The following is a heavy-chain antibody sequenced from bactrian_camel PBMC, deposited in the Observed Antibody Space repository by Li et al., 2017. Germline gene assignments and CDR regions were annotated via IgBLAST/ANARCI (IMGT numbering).Heavy chain of an antibody. Sequence: DVQLVESGGGSVQPGGSLRLSCAASGYKYAHSEYCLGWFRQAPGKGLEWVSGINRGGGSTDYADSVKGRFTLSRDSAKNTIYLQMNSLKPEDTAMYYCAANDRSAYCSGAYRDYNYYGQGTQVTVS. J-gene: IGHJ4*01. CDR2: INRGGGST. CDR3: AANDRSAYCSGAYRDYNY. CDR1: GYKYAHSEYC. D-gene: IGHD3*01. V-gene: IGHV3S40*01.